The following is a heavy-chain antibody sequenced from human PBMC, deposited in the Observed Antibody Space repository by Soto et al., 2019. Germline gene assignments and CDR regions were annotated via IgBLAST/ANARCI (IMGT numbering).Heavy chain of an antibody. J-gene: IGHJ6*02. D-gene: IGHD5-12*01. CDR1: GFTFSSYG. CDR2: IWYDGSNK. V-gene: IGHV3-33*01. Sequence: GGSLRLSCAASGFTFSSYGMHWVRQAPGKGLEWVAVIWYDGSNKYYADSVKGRFTISRDNSKNTLYLQMNSLRAEDTAVYYCARENSGYDQEDYYYYYGMDVWGQGTTVTVSS. CDR3: ARENSGYDQEDYYYYYGMDV.